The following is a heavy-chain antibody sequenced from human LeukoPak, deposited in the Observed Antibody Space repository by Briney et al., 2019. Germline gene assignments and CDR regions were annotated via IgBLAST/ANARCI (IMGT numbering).Heavy chain of an antibody. Sequence: GGSLRLSCAASRFTFSSYAMSWVRQAPGKGLEWVSAISGSGGSTYYADSVKGRFTISRDNSKNTLYLQMNSLRAEDTAVYYCAKEYQLSRAYYGMDVWGQGTTVTVSS. V-gene: IGHV3-23*01. CDR2: ISGSGGST. J-gene: IGHJ6*02. D-gene: IGHD2-2*01. CDR1: RFTFSSYA. CDR3: AKEYQLSRAYYGMDV.